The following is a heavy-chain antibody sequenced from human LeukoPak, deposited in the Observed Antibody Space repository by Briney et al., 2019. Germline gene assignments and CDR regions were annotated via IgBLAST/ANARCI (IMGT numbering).Heavy chain of an antibody. CDR3: ARDSRQFPSDY. CDR2: INHSGST. Sequence: SETLSLTCAVYGGSFSGYYWSWIRQPPGKGLEWIGEINHSGSTNYNPSLKSRVTISVDTSKNQFSLKLSSVTAADTAVYYCARDSRQFPSDYWGQGTLVTVSS. V-gene: IGHV4-34*01. CDR1: GGSFSGYY. J-gene: IGHJ4*02. D-gene: IGHD2-21*01.